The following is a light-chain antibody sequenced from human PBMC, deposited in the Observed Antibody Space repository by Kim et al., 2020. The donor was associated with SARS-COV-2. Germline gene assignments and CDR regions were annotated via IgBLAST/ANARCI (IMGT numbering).Light chain of an antibody. CDR1: KLGDKY. CDR3: QTWDSSTAV. CDR2: RDS. Sequence: VSPGQTASIACSGDKLGDKYACWYHQKPGQSPVLVIYRDSKRPSGIPERFSGSNSGNTATLTISGTQAMDEADYYCQTWDSSTAVFGGGTQLTVL. V-gene: IGLV3-1*01. J-gene: IGLJ2*01.